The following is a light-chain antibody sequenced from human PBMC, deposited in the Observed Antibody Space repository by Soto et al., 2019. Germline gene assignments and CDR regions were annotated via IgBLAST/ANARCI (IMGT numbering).Light chain of an antibody. J-gene: IGLJ1*01. CDR2: EGT. CDR3: CPYAGNSYV. V-gene: IGLV2-23*01. Sequence: QSALTQPASVSGSPGQSITISCTGSTSNIGSYNLVSWYQQYPGKAPELMIYEGTKRPSGVSTRFSGSKSGNTASLTISGLQAEDEADYYCCPYAGNSYVFGPGTKLTVL. CDR1: TSNIGSYNL.